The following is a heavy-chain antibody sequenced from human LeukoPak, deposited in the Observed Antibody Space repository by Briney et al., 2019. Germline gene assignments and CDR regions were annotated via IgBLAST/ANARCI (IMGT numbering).Heavy chain of an antibody. J-gene: IGHJ4*02. V-gene: IGHV3-21*04. Sequence: PGGSLRLSCAASGFTFSSYSMNWVRQAPGKGLEWVSSISSSSSYIYYADSVKGRFTISRDNSKSTLYLQMNSLSVEDTAVYYCAKGAYDYVEVAYFDFWGQGALVTVSS. CDR1: GFTFSSYS. CDR3: AKGAYDYVEVAYFDF. CDR2: ISSSSSYI. D-gene: IGHD5-12*01.